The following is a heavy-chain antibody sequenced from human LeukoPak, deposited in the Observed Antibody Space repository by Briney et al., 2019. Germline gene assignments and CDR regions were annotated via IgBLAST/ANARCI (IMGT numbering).Heavy chain of an antibody. CDR2: IYYSGST. D-gene: IGHD5-18*01. V-gene: IGHV4-59*01. CDR1: GGSISSYY. Sequence: SETLSLTCTVSGGSISSYYWSWIRQPPGKGLEWIGYIYYSGSTNYNPSLKSRVTISVDTSKNQFSLKLSSVTAADTAVYYCARGGYSYGYFSDYYYYYMDAWGKGTTVTVSS. CDR3: ARGGYSYGYFSDYYYYYMDA. J-gene: IGHJ6*03.